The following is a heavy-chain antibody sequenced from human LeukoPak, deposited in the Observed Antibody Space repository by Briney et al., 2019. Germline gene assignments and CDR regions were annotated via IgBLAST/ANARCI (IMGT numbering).Heavy chain of an antibody. V-gene: IGHV4-39*07. CDR2: IYYSGST. J-gene: IGHJ3*02. CDR1: GGSISSSSYY. Sequence: SETLSLTCTVSGGSISSSSYYWGWIRQPPGKGLEWIGSIYYSGSTYYNPSLKSRVTISVDTSKNQFSLKLSSVTAADTAVYYCARDQGTTMIVVATRAFDIWGQGTMVTVSS. CDR3: ARDQGTTMIVVATRAFDI. D-gene: IGHD3-22*01.